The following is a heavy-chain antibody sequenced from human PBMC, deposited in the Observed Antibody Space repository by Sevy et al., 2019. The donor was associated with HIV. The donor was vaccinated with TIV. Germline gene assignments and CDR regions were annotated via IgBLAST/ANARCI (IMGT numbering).Heavy chain of an antibody. D-gene: IGHD4-4*01. J-gene: IGHJ4*02. CDR3: ARGGASHYRRHFDY. V-gene: IGHV4-59*01. Sequence: SETLSLTCTVSRGSISSYYWSWIRQSPGKGLEWIGYIDYSGSTNYNPSLKSRVTMSVDTSKNQFSLKLSSVIAADTAVYYCARGGASHYRRHFDYWGQGTLVTVSS. CDR1: RGSISSYY. CDR2: IDYSGST.